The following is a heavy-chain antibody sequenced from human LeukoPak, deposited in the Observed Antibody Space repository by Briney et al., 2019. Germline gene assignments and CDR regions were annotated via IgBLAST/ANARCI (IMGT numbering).Heavy chain of an antibody. V-gene: IGHV7-4-1*02. Sequence: ASVKVSCKASGYTFTSYAMNWVRQAPGQGLEWMGWINTNTGNPTYAQGFTGRFVFSLDTSVSTAYLQISSLKAEDTAVYYCATDRPSSLRYFDWFLDYWGQGTLVTVSS. D-gene: IGHD3-9*01. CDR2: INTNTGNP. J-gene: IGHJ4*02. CDR1: GYTFTSYA. CDR3: ATDRPSSLRYFDWFLDY.